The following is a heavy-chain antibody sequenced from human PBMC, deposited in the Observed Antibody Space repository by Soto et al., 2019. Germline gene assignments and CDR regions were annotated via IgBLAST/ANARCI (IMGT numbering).Heavy chain of an antibody. Sequence: SETLSLTCTVSGVSISSYYWSWIRQPPGKGLEWIGYIYYSGSTNYNPSLKSRVTISVDTSKNQFSLKLSSVTAADTDVYYCARLRGGICSSTSCDKMEYYYYYMDVWGKGTTVTVSS. D-gene: IGHD2-2*01. V-gene: IGHV4-59*08. CDR2: IYYSGST. CDR1: GVSISSYY. CDR3: ARLRGGICSSTSCDKMEYYYYYMDV. J-gene: IGHJ6*03.